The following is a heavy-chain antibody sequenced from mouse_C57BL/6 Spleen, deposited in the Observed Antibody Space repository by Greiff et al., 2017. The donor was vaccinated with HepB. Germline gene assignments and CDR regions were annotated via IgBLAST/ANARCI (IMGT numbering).Heavy chain of an antibody. J-gene: IGHJ2*01. CDR1: GYTFTSYW. CDR2: IDPSDSET. CDR3: ARHYYGSSWTWYFDY. V-gene: IGHV1-52*01. D-gene: IGHD1-1*01. Sequence: QVQLKESGAELVRPGSSVKLSCKASGYTFTSYWMHWVKQRPIQGLEWIGNIDPSDSETHYNQKFKDKATLTVDKSSSTAYMQLSSLTSEDSAVYYCARHYYGSSWTWYFDYWGQGTTLTVSS.